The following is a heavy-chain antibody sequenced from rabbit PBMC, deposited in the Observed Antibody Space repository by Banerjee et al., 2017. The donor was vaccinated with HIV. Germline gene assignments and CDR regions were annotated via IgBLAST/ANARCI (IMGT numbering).Heavy chain of an antibody. Sequence: QSLEESGGGLVKPGGTLTLTCTASGFSFSSGDYMCWVRQAPGKGLEWIACIEGSGSGKTYYASWAKGRFTISETSSTTVTLQMTSLTAADTATYFCARGGGNSYIYYFNLWGPGTLVTVS. CDR2: IEGSGSGKT. D-gene: IGHD8-1*01. CDR3: ARGGGNSYIYYFNL. V-gene: IGHV1S40*01. CDR1: GFSFSSGDY. J-gene: IGHJ4*01.